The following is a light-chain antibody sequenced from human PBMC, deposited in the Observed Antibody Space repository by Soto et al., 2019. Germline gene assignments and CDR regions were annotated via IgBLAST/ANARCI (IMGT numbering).Light chain of an antibody. CDR1: QGIRND. V-gene: IGKV1-6*01. CDR2: AAS. Sequence: AIQMTQSPSSLSASVGDRVTITCRASQGIRNDLGWYQQKPGKAPNLLIYAASSLLSGVPSRFSGSGSGTDFTLTISSLQPEDFATYYCLQDYDYPWTFGQGTKVDIK. CDR3: LQDYDYPWT. J-gene: IGKJ1*01.